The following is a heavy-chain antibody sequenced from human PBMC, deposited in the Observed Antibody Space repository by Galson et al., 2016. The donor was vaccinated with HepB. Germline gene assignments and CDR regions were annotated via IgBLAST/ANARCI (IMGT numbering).Heavy chain of an antibody. V-gene: IGHV1-69*13. J-gene: IGHJ4*02. CDR1: GGTFSSYA. Sequence: SVKVSCKASGGTFSSYAISWVRQAPGQGLEWMGGIIPIFGTANYAQKFQGRVTITADESTSTAYMELSSLRPEDTAVYYCARSIYAFGGVIAADQYYFDYWGQGTLVTVSS. CDR2: IIPIFGTA. D-gene: IGHD3-16*02. CDR3: ARSIYAFGGVIAADQYYFDY.